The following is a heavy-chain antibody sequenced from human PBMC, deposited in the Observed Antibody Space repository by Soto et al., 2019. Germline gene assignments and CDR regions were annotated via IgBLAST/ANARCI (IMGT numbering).Heavy chain of an antibody. D-gene: IGHD6-19*01. J-gene: IGHJ4*02. V-gene: IGHV4-39*01. CDR3: ARHSGSAKDY. CDR1: GGSISNSSHY. Sequence: SETLSLTCTVSGGSISNSSHYWAWIRQPPGRGLEWIGTVYSTGNTYYNPSLKSRLTISVDTSKNQFSLRLSSVTAADTALYYCARHSGSAKDYWGQGTLVTVSS. CDR2: VYSTGNT.